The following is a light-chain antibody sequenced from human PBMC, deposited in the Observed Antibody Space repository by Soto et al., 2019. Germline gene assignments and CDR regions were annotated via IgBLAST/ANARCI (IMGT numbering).Light chain of an antibody. CDR2: SAS. CDR1: QSVSSSY. Sequence: EIVLTESPGTLSLSPGERATLSCRASQSVSSSYLAWYQQKPGQAPRPLIYSASSRATGIPDRFSGSESGTDFTLTISRLEPEVFAVYYCLQYGSSPFTFGQGTRLEIK. J-gene: IGKJ5*01. CDR3: LQYGSSPFT. V-gene: IGKV3-20*01.